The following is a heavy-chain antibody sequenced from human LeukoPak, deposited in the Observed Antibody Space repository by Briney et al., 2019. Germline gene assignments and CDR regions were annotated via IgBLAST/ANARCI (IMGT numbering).Heavy chain of an antibody. CDR3: AREGKRVRGVIMSWFDP. V-gene: IGHV4-34*01. CDR2: INHSGST. CDR1: GGSFSGYY. J-gene: IGHJ5*02. D-gene: IGHD3-10*01. Sequence: SETLSLTCAVYGGSFSGYYWSWIRQPPGKGLEWIGEINHSGSTNYNPSLKSRVTISVDTSKNQFSLKLSSVTAADTAVYYCAREGKRVRGVIMSWFDPWGQGTLVTVSS.